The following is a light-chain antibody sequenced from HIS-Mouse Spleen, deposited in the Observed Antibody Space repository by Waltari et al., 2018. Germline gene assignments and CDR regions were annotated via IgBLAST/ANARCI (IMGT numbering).Light chain of an antibody. CDR3: LSADSSGTWV. J-gene: IGLJ3*02. CDR1: ALPKKY. CDR2: KDS. Sequence: SYELTQPPSVSVSLGQMARITCSGEALPKKYAYWYQQKPGQFPVLVIYKDSERHSGFPERFSGSSSGTIVTLTISGVQAEDEADYYCLSADSSGTWVFGGGTKLTVL. V-gene: IGLV3-16*01.